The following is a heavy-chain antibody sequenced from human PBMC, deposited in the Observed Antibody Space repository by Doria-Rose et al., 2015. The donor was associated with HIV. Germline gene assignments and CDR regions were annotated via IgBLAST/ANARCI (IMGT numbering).Heavy chain of an antibody. D-gene: IGHD6-13*01. Sequence: QDSGPVLVKPTETLTLTCTVSGVSLSSPGMGVSWLRQPPGKALEWLAKLFSDDERSYKTSLKSRLTISRGTSKSQVVLTMTDMDPVDTATYYCARIKSSRWYHKYYFDFWGQGTLVIVS. CDR1: GVSLSSPGMG. J-gene: IGHJ4*02. CDR2: LFSDDER. V-gene: IGHV2-26*01. CDR3: ARIKSSRWYHKYYFDF.